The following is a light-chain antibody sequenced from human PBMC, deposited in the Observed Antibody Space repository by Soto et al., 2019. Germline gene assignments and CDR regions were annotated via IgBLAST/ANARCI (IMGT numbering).Light chain of an antibody. CDR3: QQFNSYPLT. J-gene: IGKJ5*01. CDR1: QGIASN. Sequence: AIQLTQSPSSLSASVGDRVTITCRASQGIASNLAWYQQKPGRAPKLLIYDAASLESGVPSRLRGSGFGTDFTLTINSLQPEDFATYYCQQFNSYPLTFGQGTRLEIK. V-gene: IGKV1-13*02. CDR2: DAA.